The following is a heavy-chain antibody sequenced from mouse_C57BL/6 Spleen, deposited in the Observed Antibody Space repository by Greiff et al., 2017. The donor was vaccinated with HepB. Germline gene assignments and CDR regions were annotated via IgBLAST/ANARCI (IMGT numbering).Heavy chain of an antibody. Sequence: EVQRVESGGGLVKPGGSLKLSCAASGFTFSDYGMHWVRQAPEKGLEWVAYISSGSSTIYYADTVKGRFTISRDNAKNTLFLQMTSLRSEDTAMYYCARDTTQYYFDYWGQGTTLTVSS. V-gene: IGHV5-17*01. D-gene: IGHD1-1*01. J-gene: IGHJ2*01. CDR3: ARDTTQYYFDY. CDR1: GFTFSDYG. CDR2: ISSGSSTI.